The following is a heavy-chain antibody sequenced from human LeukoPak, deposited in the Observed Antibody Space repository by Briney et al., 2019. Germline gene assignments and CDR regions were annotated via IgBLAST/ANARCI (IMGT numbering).Heavy chain of an antibody. CDR1: GFTFTNYA. D-gene: IGHD4-23*01. CDR2: INGAGSST. Sequence: PGGSLRLSCAASGFTFTNYAMSWVRQAPGEGLEWISAINGAGSSTYHTDSVKGRLTISRDNTKNTLHLQVNNLRAEDTAVYYCVRGSGGNYDTWGQGTLVTVSS. J-gene: IGHJ5*02. V-gene: IGHV3-23*01. CDR3: VRGSGGNYDT.